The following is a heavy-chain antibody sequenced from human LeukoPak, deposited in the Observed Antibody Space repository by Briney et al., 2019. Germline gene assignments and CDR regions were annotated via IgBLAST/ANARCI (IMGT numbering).Heavy chain of an antibody. CDR1: GYTFTSYG. Sequence: ASVKVSCKASGYTFTSYGISWARQAPGQGLEWMGWISAYNGNTNYAQKLQGRVTMTTDTSTSTAYMELRSLRSDDTAVYYCARADYGSGSYFNFDYWGQGTLVTVSS. V-gene: IGHV1-18*01. J-gene: IGHJ4*02. CDR3: ARADYGSGSYFNFDY. D-gene: IGHD3-10*01. CDR2: ISAYNGNT.